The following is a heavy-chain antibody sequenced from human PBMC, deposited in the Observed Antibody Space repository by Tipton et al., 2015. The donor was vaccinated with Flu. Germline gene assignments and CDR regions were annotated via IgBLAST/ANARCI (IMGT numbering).Heavy chain of an antibody. CDR1: GFDFSDYG. CDR3: AKDGWDTSGWYPFDY. D-gene: IGHD6-19*01. V-gene: IGHV3-30*02. CDR2: IRYDGSDK. Sequence: SLRLSCAASGFDFSDYGMHWVRQAPGKGLEWLSFIRYDGSDKRYADSVKGRFTISRDNSKNALYLAINSLRTEDTAVYYCAKDGWDTSGWYPFDYWGQGTLVTVSS. J-gene: IGHJ4*02.